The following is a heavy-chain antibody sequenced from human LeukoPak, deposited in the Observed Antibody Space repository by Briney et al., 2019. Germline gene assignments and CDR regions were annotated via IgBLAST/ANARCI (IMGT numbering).Heavy chain of an antibody. CDR1: RFPFIEYS. CDR2: IGIDSGNT. V-gene: IGHV3-48*01. CDR3: ARDHNYAFDN. Sequence: GGSLRLSCTASRFPFIEYSMNWVRQAPGKGLEWISYIGIDSGNTKYADSVRGRFTISADKAKNSLHLQMNSLRVEDTAVYYCARDHNYAFDNWGQGTLVSVAS. J-gene: IGHJ4*02. D-gene: IGHD1-1*01.